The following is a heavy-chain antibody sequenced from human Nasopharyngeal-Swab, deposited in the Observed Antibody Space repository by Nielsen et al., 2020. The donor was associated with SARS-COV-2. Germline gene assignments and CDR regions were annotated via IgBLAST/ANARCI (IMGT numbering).Heavy chain of an antibody. D-gene: IGHD3-22*01. CDR3: ATPYKYYYDSSGYYY. CDR1: GGSISSSSYY. Sequence: SETLSLTCTVSGGSISSSSYYWGWIRQPPGKGLEWIGSIYYRGSTYYNPSLKSRVPISVDTSKNQFSLKLSSVTAADTAVYYCATPYKYYYDSSGYYYWGQGTLVTVSS. V-gene: IGHV4-39*01. CDR2: IYYRGST. J-gene: IGHJ4*02.